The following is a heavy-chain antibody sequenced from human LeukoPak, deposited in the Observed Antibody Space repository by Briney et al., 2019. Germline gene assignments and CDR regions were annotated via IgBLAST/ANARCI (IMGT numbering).Heavy chain of an antibody. CDR2: INPSGGST. CDR1: GGTFSSYA. V-gene: IGHV1-46*01. Sequence: ASVKVSCKASGGTFSSYAISWVRQAPGQGLEWMGVINPSGGSTFYAQQFQGRVTLTRDTSTSTVYMEVRSLRSEDTAVYYCAREDGYNYDGPDFWGQGTLVTVSS. CDR3: AREDGYNYDGPDF. J-gene: IGHJ4*02. D-gene: IGHD5-24*01.